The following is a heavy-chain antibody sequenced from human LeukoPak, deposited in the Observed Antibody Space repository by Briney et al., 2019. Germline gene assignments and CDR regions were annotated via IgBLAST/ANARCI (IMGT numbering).Heavy chain of an antibody. CDR1: GFSVSDKY. Sequence: PGGSLRLSCAVSGFSVSDKYMSWVRHAPGKGLEWVSVFYTGGDKYYAAFVKGRFTISRDNAKNSLYLQMNSLRAEDTAVYYCARISIHDAFDIWGQGTMVTVSS. CDR2: FYTGGDK. CDR3: ARISIHDAFDI. V-gene: IGHV3-53*01. J-gene: IGHJ3*02. D-gene: IGHD6-6*01.